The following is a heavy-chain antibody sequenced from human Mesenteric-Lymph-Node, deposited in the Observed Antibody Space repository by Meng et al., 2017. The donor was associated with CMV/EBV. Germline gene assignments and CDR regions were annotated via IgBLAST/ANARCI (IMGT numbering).Heavy chain of an antibody. CDR1: GGTFSSYA. Sequence: SVKVSCKSSGGTFSSYAISWVRQAPGQGLEWMGGTIPIFGTANYAQKFQGRVTITTDESTSTAYMELSSLRSEDMAVYYCAYGYTYGTIDYWGQGTLVTVSS. J-gene: IGHJ4*02. CDR3: AYGYTYGTIDY. CDR2: TIPIFGTA. D-gene: IGHD5-18*01. V-gene: IGHV1-69*05.